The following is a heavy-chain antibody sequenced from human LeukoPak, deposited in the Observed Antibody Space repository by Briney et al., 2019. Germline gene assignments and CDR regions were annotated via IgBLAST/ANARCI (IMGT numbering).Heavy chain of an antibody. CDR2: IIPIFGTA. J-gene: IGHJ4*02. CDR3: ARPRSGSYYYFDY. D-gene: IGHD1-26*01. Sequence: SVKVSCTASGGTFSSYAISWVRQAPGQGLEWMGGIIPIFGTANYAQKFQGRVTITADESTSTAYMELSSLRSEDTAVYYCARPRSGSYYYFDYWGQGTLVTVSS. CDR1: GGTFSSYA. V-gene: IGHV1-69*13.